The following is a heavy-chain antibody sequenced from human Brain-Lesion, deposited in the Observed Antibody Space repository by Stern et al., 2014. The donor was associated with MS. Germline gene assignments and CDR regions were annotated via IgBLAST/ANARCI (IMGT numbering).Heavy chain of an antibody. J-gene: IGHJ4*02. Sequence: VQLLQPGSSVIVSCKPSGDTFSNYALSWVRQAPGQGLEWVGGLIPFFGATRYGQKFQGRVTITPEESTGTAFMELSNLTSDDTAVYYCALRRSYYVYWGQGTLITVSS. D-gene: IGHD4-11*01. CDR2: LIPFFGAT. V-gene: IGHV1-69*13. CDR1: GDTFSNYA. CDR3: ALRRSYYVY.